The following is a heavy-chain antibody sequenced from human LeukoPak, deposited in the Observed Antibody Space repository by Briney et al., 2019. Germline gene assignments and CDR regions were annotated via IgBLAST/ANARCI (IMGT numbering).Heavy chain of an antibody. CDR1: GGSISSGGYY. J-gene: IGHJ4*02. CDR3: ARVPARAGVPDY. Sequence: PSETLSLTCTVSGGSISSGGYYWSWIRQPPGKGLEWIGYIYHSGSTYYNPSLKSRVTISVDRSKNQFSLKLSSVTAADTAVYYCARVPARAGVPDYWGQGTLVTVSS. V-gene: IGHV4-30-2*01. CDR2: IYHSGST. D-gene: IGHD6-19*01.